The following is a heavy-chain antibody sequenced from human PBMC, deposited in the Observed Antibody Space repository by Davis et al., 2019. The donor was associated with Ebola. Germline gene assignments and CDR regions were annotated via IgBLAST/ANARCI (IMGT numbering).Heavy chain of an antibody. J-gene: IGHJ4*02. CDR1: GGFFTGYY. D-gene: IGHD3-22*01. Sequence: MPSEPLSPTCAVYGGFFTGYYWSGHRQPPGKGLQWIGEINHSGSTNYNPSLKSRVTTSVDTSKNQFSLKLNSVTAADTAVYYCARGIYDSSSSRSDYSDSWGQGTLVTVSS. CDR3: ARGIYDSSSSRSDYSDS. CDR2: INHSGST. V-gene: IGHV4-34*01.